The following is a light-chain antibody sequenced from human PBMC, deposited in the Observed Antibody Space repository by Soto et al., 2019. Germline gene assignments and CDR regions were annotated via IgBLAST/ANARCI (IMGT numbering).Light chain of an antibody. V-gene: IGLV7-46*01. CDR3: LLSYSHGVV. Sequence: QAVVTQEPSLTVSPGGTVTLTCAARTGTVTTGHYSCWYQQKPGQAPRTLIYQTNMTHSWTPDRFSGSLLGGRAALTLSGAHPEDEGDYYCLLSYSHGVVFGGGTQLTVL. CDR2: QTN. CDR1: TGTVTTGHY. J-gene: IGLJ3*02.